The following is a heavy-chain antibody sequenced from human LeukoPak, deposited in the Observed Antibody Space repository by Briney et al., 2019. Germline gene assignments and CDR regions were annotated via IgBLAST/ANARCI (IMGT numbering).Heavy chain of an antibody. V-gene: IGHV4-39*01. CDR2: IYYSGST. J-gene: IGHJ4*02. D-gene: IGHD3-16*02. Sequence: SETLSLTCTVSGGSISSSSYYWGWVRQPPGKGLEWIGSIYYSGSTYYNPSLKSRVTISVDTSKNQFSLQLSSVTAADTAVYYCARLTITFGGVIVPFDYWGQGTLVTVSS. CDR3: ARLTITFGGVIVPFDY. CDR1: GGSISSSSYY.